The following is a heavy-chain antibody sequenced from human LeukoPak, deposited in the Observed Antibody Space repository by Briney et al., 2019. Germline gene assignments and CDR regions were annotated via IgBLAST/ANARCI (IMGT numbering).Heavy chain of an antibody. CDR1: GFTVSSNY. Sequence: GGSLRLSCAASGFTVSSNYMSWVRQAPGKGLEWVSVIYSGGSTYYADSVKGRFTISRDNAKNSLSLQMNSLRAEDTAVYYCARAASSTRPYYFDYWAQGTLVTVSS. CDR3: ARAASSTRPYYFDY. D-gene: IGHD3-10*01. J-gene: IGHJ4*02. CDR2: IYSGGST. V-gene: IGHV3-53*01.